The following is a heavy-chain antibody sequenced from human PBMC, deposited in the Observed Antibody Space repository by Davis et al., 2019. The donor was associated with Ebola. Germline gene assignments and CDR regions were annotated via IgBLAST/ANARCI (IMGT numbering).Heavy chain of an antibody. J-gene: IGHJ4*02. CDR1: GFTFSSYA. CDR2: ISGSGAST. V-gene: IGHV3-23*01. Sequence: GESLKISCAASGFTFSSYAMHWVRQAPGKGLEWVSTISGSGASTYYADSVKGRFTISRDNSKNTLYLQMNSLRAEDTAVYYCARARGIADYWGQGTLVTVSS. D-gene: IGHD2-21*01. CDR3: ARARGIADY.